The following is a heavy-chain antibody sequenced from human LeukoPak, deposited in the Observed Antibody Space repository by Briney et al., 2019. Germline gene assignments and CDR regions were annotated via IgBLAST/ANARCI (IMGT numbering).Heavy chain of an antibody. D-gene: IGHD6-13*01. CDR3: ARGTGAAARNFDY. Sequence: SETLSLTCAVYGRYFSGYYWSWIRQPPGKGLEWIGEINHSGSTNYNPSLKSRATISVDTSKNQFSLKLSSVTAADTAVYYCARGTGAAARNFDYWGQGTLVTVSS. CDR2: INHSGST. CDR1: GRYFSGYY. V-gene: IGHV4-34*01. J-gene: IGHJ4*02.